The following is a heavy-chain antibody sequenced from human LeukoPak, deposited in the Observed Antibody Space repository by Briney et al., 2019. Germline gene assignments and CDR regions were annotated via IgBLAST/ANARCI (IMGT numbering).Heavy chain of an antibody. J-gene: IGHJ4*02. CDR2: IDPSDSYT. V-gene: IGHV5-10-1*01. Sequence: GESLRISCKGSGYSFTSYWISWVRQMPGKGLEWMGRIDPSDSYTNYSPSFQGHVTISADKSVSTAYLQWSSLKASDTAMYYCARYGSGSYPFDYWGQGTLVTVSS. CDR3: ARYGSGSYPFDY. CDR1: GYSFTSYW. D-gene: IGHD3-10*01.